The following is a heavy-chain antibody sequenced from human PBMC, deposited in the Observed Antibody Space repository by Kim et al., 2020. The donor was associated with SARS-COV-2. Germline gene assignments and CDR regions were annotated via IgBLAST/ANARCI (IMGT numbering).Heavy chain of an antibody. D-gene: IGHD6-19*01. Sequence: PSLKSRVTMSVDKSKNQFSLKLSSVTAADTAVYYCARVERYSSGWYYFEYWGQGTLVTVSS. V-gene: IGHV4-4*02. CDR3: ARVERYSSGWYYFEY. J-gene: IGHJ4*02.